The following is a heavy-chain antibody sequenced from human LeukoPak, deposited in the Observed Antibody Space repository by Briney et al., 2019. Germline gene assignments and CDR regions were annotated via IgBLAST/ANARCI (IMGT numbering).Heavy chain of an antibody. CDR1: GGSISSYY. J-gene: IGHJ5*02. D-gene: IGHD6-19*01. V-gene: IGHV4-4*07. Sequence: SETLSLTCTVSGGSISSYYWSWLRQPAGKGLEGLGRIYTCWSTNYSPSLKSRVTMSVDTSKNQVSLELSHVTAPDTAGYYLATTVAGNWFDPWGQGTLVTVSS. CDR3: ATTVAGNWFDP. CDR2: IYTCWST.